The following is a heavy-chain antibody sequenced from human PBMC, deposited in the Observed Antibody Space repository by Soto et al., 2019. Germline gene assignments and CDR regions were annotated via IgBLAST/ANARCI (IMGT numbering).Heavy chain of an antibody. CDR3: ARYCGEGSYYAFDI. CDR2: INSDGSST. V-gene: IGHV3-74*01. D-gene: IGHD1-26*01. J-gene: IGHJ3*02. Sequence: GGSLRLSCAASGFTFSSYWMHWVRQAPGKGLVWVSRINSDGSSTGYADSVKGRFTISRDNAKNTLYLQMNSLRAEDTAVYYCARYCGEGSYYAFDIWGQGTMVTVSS. CDR1: GFTFSSYW.